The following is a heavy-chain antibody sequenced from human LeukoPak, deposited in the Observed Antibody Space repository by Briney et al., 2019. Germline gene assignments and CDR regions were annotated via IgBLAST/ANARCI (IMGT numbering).Heavy chain of an antibody. J-gene: IGHJ4*02. CDR2: FDPEDGET. CDR1: GYTLTELS. Sequence: ASVKVSCKVSGYTLTELSMHWVRQAPGKGLEWMGGFDPEDGETIYARKFQGRVTMTEDTSTDTAYMELSSLRSEDTAVYYCATPPLYCTNGVCSFDYWGQGTLVTVSS. CDR3: ATPPLYCTNGVCSFDY. V-gene: IGHV1-24*01. D-gene: IGHD2-8*01.